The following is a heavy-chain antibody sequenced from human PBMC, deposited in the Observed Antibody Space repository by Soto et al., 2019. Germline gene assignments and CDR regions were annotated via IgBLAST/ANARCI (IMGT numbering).Heavy chain of an antibody. Sequence: QVQLQESGPGLLKHSETLSLTCTVSDGSVSSYGYYWTWVRQAPGKGLEWIGYIAYNGGTSYNPSLRSRVTISVDTSKSQFSLDLSFATAADTALYYCTIGGHVSEDMIWGQGTRVTVSS. D-gene: IGHD3-16*01. CDR2: IAYNGGT. J-gene: IGHJ4*02. CDR1: DGSVSSYGYY. CDR3: TIGGHVSEDMI. V-gene: IGHV4-61*08.